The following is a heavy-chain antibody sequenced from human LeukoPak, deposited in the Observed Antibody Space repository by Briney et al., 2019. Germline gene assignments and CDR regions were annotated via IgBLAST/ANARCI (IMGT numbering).Heavy chain of an antibody. D-gene: IGHD3-22*01. CDR3: ARSNYYYDSADFQH. CDR2: IYYSGST. V-gene: IGHV4-61*08. CDR1: GGSISSGGYY. J-gene: IGHJ1*01. Sequence: SQTLSLTCTVSGGSISSGGYYWSWIRQPPGKGLEWIGYIYYSGSTNYNPSLKSRVTISVDTSKNQFSLKLSSVTAADTAVYYCARSNYYYDSADFQHWGQGTLVTVSS.